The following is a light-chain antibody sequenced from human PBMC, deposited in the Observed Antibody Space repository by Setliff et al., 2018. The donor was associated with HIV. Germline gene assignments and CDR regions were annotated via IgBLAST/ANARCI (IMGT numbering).Light chain of an antibody. J-gene: IGLJ2*01. CDR3: CSYAGSNSLV. V-gene: IGLV2-11*01. Sequence: QSALTQPRSVSGSPGQSVTISCTGSSSDIGGYKYVSWYQQRPGKALKLLIYDVDRRPSGVPDRLSGSKSGNTASLTISGLHVEDEADYYCCSYAGSNSLVFGGGTKVTVL. CDR2: DVD. CDR1: SSDIGGYKY.